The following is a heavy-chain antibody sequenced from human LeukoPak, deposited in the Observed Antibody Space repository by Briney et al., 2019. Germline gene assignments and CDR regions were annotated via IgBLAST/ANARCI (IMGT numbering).Heavy chain of an antibody. CDR2: ISSSSSYI. CDR1: GFTFSSYS. D-gene: IGHD3-10*01. V-gene: IGHV3-21*01. J-gene: IGHJ4*02. Sequence: GGSLRLSCAASGFTFSSYSMNWVRQAPGKGLEWVSYISSSSSYIYYADSVKGRFTISRDNAKNSLYLQMNSLRAEDTAVYYCARSSGYGSGSYVNWGQGTLVTVSS. CDR3: ARSSGYGSGSYVN.